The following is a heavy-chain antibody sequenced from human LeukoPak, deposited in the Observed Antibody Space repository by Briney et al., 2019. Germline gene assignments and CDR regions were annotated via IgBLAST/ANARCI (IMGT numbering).Heavy chain of an antibody. Sequence: SETLSLTCAVSGGSISSSNWWSWVRQPPGKGLEWIGEIYHSGSTNYNPSLKSRVTISVDKSKNQFSLKLSSVTAADTAVYYCARVGGSGWTNDAFDIWGQGTMVTVSS. CDR2: IYHSGST. D-gene: IGHD6-19*01. CDR1: GGSISSSNW. V-gene: IGHV4-4*02. J-gene: IGHJ3*02. CDR3: ARVGGSGWTNDAFDI.